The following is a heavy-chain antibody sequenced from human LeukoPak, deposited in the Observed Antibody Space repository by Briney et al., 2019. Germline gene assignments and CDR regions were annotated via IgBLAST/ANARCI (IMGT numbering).Heavy chain of an antibody. J-gene: IGHJ4*02. V-gene: IGHV1-18*01. D-gene: IGHD6-19*01. CDR1: GYTFTSYG. Sequence: ASVKVSCKASGYTFTSYGISWVRQAPGQGLEWMGWISAYNGNTNYAQKLQGRVTMTTDASTSTAYMELRSLRSDDTAVYYCARSGGIAVMDYFDYWGQGTLVTVSS. CDR2: ISAYNGNT. CDR3: ARSGGIAVMDYFDY.